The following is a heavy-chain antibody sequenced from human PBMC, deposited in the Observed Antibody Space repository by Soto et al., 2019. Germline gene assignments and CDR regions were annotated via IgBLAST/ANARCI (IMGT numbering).Heavy chain of an antibody. V-gene: IGHV3-23*01. CDR1: GFTFSSYV. CDR3: ARGDRSNWKYYYYHLDV. J-gene: IGHJ6*03. Sequence: GGSLRLSCAASGFTFSSYVMTWVRQAPEKGLEWVSAISGSGGSTYYADSVKGRFTISRDNSKNTLYLQMNSLRAEDTAVYYCARGDRSNWKYYYYHLDVWGKGTTVTVSS. CDR2: ISGSGGST. D-gene: IGHD1-20*01.